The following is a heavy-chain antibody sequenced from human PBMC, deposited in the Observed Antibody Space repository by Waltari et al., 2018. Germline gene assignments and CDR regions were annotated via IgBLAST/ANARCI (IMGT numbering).Heavy chain of an antibody. CDR3: ARDGSY. CDR1: GFTFSDYS. V-gene: IGHV3-21*01. CDR2: ISSRSTYI. Sequence: EVQLGESGGGLVKAGGSLGPPCAASGFTFSDYSMNWVRQAPGKGLEWVSSISSRSTYIDYTDSVKGRFTISRDNAKNSLYLQMNSLRAEDTAVYYCARDGSYWGQGTLVTVSS. J-gene: IGHJ4*02.